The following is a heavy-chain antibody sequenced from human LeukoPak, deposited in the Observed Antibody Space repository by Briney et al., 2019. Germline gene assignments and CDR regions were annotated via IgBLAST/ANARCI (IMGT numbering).Heavy chain of an antibody. J-gene: IGHJ5*02. CDR3: ARDDYRGVTNFDP. V-gene: IGHV4-59*01. Sequence: SETLSLTCSVSGGSISPYFWSWIRQPPGKGLEWIGYIAYSGSTNYNPSLKSRVTISVDTSKNQSSLRLNSVTTADTAVYYCARDDYRGVTNFDPWGQGTLVTVSS. CDR2: IAYSGST. CDR1: GGSISPYF. D-gene: IGHD3-10*01.